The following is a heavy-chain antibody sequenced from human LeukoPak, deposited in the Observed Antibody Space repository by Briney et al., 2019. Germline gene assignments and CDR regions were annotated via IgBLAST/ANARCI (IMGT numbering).Heavy chain of an antibody. J-gene: IGHJ5*01. Sequence: GGSLRLSCVASGFTFSTSWMHWVRQAPGKGLVWVSRIHSDGSIIRYADSVKGRFTISRDNAKNTLYLQMNSLRVEDTAVYYCVRDRYSSGDSWGQGTLVTVSS. D-gene: IGHD6-19*01. CDR1: GFTFSTSW. CDR3: VRDRYSSGDS. CDR2: IHSDGSII. V-gene: IGHV3-74*01.